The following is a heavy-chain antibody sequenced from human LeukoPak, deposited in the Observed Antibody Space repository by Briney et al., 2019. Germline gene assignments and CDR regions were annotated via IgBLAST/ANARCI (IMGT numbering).Heavy chain of an antibody. V-gene: IGHV3-11*01. CDR2: ISTSGNTI. D-gene: IGHD3-3*01. J-gene: IGHJ4*02. CDR1: GFTFNDYY. CDR3: ARASGEFGVANDY. Sequence: PGGSLRLSCAASGFTFNDYYMTWIRQAPGKGMDWVSYISTSGNTIYYSDSVKGRFTISRDNAKNSLYLQMNSLRAEDTAVYYCARASGEFGVANDYWGQGTLVTVSS.